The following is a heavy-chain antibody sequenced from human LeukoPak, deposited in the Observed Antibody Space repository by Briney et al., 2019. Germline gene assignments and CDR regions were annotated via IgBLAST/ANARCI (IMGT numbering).Heavy chain of an antibody. CDR2: ISGSGGST. CDR1: GFTFSSYA. D-gene: IGHD3-10*01. CDR3: ASHYYGSGSYYHYYYYMDA. Sequence: SGGSLRLSCAASGFTFSSYAMSWVRQAPGKGLEWVSAISGSGGSTYYADSVEGRFTISRDNSKNTLYLQMNSLRAEDTAVYYCASHYYGSGSYYHYYYYMDAWGKGTTVTVSS. J-gene: IGHJ6*03. V-gene: IGHV3-23*01.